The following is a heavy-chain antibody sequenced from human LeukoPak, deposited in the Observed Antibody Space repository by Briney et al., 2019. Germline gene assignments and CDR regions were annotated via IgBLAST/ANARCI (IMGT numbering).Heavy chain of an antibody. V-gene: IGHV3-21*01. J-gene: IGHJ4*02. D-gene: IGHD2-2*01. CDR2: ISPSNTYI. CDR1: GFTFSRYT. CDR3: ARDPVVPDDGYYFDY. Sequence: GGSLRLSCAASGFTFSRYTMNWVRQAPGKGLEWVSTISPSNTYIYYSASVKGRFTISRDNAKNSLYLQMNSLRAEDTAVYYCARDPVVPDDGYYFDYWGQGTLVPVSS.